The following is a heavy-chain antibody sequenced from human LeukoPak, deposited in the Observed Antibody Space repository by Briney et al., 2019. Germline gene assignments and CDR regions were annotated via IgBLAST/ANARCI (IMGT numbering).Heavy chain of an antibody. Sequence: GASVKVSCKASGYTFTSYGISWVRQAPGQGLEWMGWISAYNGNTNYAQKLQGRVTMTTDTSTSTAYMELRSLRSDDTAVYCCARDGRSEQLGTFDYWGQGTLVTVSS. CDR3: ARDGRSEQLGTFDY. CDR2: ISAYNGNT. D-gene: IGHD6-6*01. J-gene: IGHJ4*02. CDR1: GYTFTSYG. V-gene: IGHV1-18*01.